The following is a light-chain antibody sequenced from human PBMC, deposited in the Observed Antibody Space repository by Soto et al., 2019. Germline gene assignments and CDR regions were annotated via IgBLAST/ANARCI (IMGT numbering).Light chain of an antibody. CDR2: DVS. V-gene: IGLV2-11*01. Sequence: QSALTQPRSVSGSPGHSVTISCTGTSSDVGGYSYVSWYQQHPGKAPKLMISDVSKRPSGVPDRFSGSKFGNTASLTISGLQAEDKADYYCCSYAGAFTYVFGSGTKVTVL. CDR1: SSDVGGYSY. CDR3: CSYAGAFTYV. J-gene: IGLJ1*01.